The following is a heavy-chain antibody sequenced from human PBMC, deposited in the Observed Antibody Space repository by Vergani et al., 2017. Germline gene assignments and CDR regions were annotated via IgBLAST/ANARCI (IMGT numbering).Heavy chain of an antibody. V-gene: IGHV4-4*07. Sequence: QLQLQESGPGLVKPSETLSLTCTISGGSFGNYYWNWIRRPAGKGLEWMGRIHANGNTKYNPSLESRVTMSIDTSRSQFSLSLSSVTAADTAVYYCATIGYRRWGYYFDYWGQGILVTVXS. CDR1: GGSFGNYY. D-gene: IGHD2-2*02. CDR2: IHANGNT. J-gene: IGHJ4*02. CDR3: ATIGYRRWGYYFDY.